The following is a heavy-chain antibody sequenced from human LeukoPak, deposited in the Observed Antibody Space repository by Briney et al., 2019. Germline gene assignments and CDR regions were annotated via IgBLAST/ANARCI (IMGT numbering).Heavy chain of an antibody. J-gene: IGHJ4*02. CDR3: ARAENYCSSTSCYRWGYYFDY. CDR1: GLTFSDYY. V-gene: IGHV3-11*01. Sequence: GGSLRLSCAASGLTFSDYYMSWIRQAPGKGLEWVSYISSSGSTIYYADSVKGRFTISRDNAKNSLYLQMNSLRAEDTAVYYCARAENYCSSTSCYRWGYYFDYWGQGTLVTVSS. CDR2: ISSSGSTI. D-gene: IGHD2-2*02.